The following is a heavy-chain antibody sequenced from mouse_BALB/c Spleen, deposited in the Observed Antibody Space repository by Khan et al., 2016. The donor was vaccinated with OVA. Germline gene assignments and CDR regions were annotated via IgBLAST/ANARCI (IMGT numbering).Heavy chain of an antibody. CDR2: IWGGGST. CDR3: AKGNWSYYYTLDY. CDR1: GFSLSDYG. Sequence: QVQLKVSGPGLVAPSQNLSITCTVSGFSLSDYGVSWIRQPPGKGLEWLGVIWGGGSTYYNSALKSRLSISKDNSKSQVFLKMSSLQSDDTAMFYCAKGNWSYYYTLDYWGQGTSVTVS. J-gene: IGHJ4*01. V-gene: IGHV2-6-5*01.